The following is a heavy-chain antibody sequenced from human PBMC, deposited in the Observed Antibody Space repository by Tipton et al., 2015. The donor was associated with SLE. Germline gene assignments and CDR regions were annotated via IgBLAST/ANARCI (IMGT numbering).Heavy chain of an antibody. CDR1: GGSIRSSSFY. D-gene: IGHD1-26*01. Sequence: PSLTCSVSGGSIRSSSFYWGWIRQPPGKGLEWIGSMHHTGATYSSPSLKSRVTLSLDKSQNQFSLKLTSVTAADTAVYYCASLAGTYSSYFRDYWGRGALVSVSS. CDR3: ASLAGTYSSYFRDY. V-gene: IGHV4-39*07. J-gene: IGHJ4*02. CDR2: MHHTGAT.